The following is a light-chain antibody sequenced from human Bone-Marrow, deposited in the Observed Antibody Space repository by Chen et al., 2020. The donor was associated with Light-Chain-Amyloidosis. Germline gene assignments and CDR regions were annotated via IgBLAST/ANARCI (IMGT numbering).Light chain of an antibody. Sequence: SYVLTQPSSVSVAPGQTATIACGGNNIGSTSVDWYQQTPGQAPLLVVYDDSDRPSGIPERLSGTNSGTTATLTISRVEAGEEADYYCQVWDRSSDRPVFGGGTKLTVL. CDR3: QVWDRSSDRPV. CDR2: DDS. CDR1: NIGSTS. V-gene: IGLV3-21*02. J-gene: IGLJ3*02.